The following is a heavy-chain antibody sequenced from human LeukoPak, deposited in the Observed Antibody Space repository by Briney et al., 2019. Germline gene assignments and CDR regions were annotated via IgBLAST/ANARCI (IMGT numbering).Heavy chain of an antibody. CDR3: ARGRGLGMATPPRY. V-gene: IGHV1-69*13. CDR1: GGTFSSYA. J-gene: IGHJ4*02. Sequence: SVKVSCTASGGTFSSYAISWVRQAPGQGLEWMGGIIPIFGTANYAQKFQGRVTITADESTSTAYMELSSLRSEDTAVYYCARGRGLGMATPPRYWGQGTLVTVSS. CDR2: IIPIFGTA. D-gene: IGHD5-24*01.